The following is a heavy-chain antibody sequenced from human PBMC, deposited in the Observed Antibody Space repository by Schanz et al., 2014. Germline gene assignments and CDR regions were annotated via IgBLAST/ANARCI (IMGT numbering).Heavy chain of an antibody. CDR1: GFTFNSYA. Sequence: EVQLLESGGGLVQPGGSLRLSCAASGFTFNSYAMTWVRQAPGKGLEWVSSISSSGSYIHYADSVKGRFTISRDNAKNTLYLQMNSLRAEDTAVYYCAKDLLYGAPMPLNHLDYWGQGTLVTVSS. CDR3: AKDLLYGAPMPLNHLDY. D-gene: IGHD2-2*01. J-gene: IGHJ4*02. CDR2: ISSSGSYI. V-gene: IGHV3-21*04.